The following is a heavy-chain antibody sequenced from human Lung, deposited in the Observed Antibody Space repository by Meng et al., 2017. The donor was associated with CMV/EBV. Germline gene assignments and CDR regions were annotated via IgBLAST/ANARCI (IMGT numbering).Heavy chain of an antibody. V-gene: IGHV4-61*01. J-gene: IGHJ6*02. CDR2: IYYSGST. CDR1: YGSVSSGSYY. CDR3: ARAPGYRSLYGMDV. Sequence: GSLRLSCTVPYGSVSSGSYYWSWIRQPPGKGLEWIGYIYYSGSTNYNPSLKSRVTISIDPSKNQVYLKLSSVTAADTAVYYCARAPGYRSLYGMDVWGQGTTVTVSS. D-gene: IGHD1-1*01.